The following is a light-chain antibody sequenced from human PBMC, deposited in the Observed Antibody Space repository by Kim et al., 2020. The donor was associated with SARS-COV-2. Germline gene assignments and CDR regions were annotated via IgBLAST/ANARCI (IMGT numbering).Light chain of an antibody. Sequence: EIVLTQSPGPLSLSPGERTTLSCRASQSVSSNYLAWYQQRPGQAPRLLIYGASSRATGIPDRFSGSGSGTDFTLTISRLEPEDFAVYYCQQYGSSPLTFGGGTKVDIK. V-gene: IGKV3-20*01. J-gene: IGKJ4*01. CDR3: QQYGSSPLT. CDR1: QSVSSNY. CDR2: GAS.